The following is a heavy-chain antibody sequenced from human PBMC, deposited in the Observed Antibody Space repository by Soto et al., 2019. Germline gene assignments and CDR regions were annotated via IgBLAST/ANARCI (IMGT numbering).Heavy chain of an antibody. J-gene: IGHJ5*02. D-gene: IGHD3-10*01. CDR2: ISHSGST. V-gene: IGHV4-34*01. CDR1: GGSVSGDY. CDR3: ARRGSGIYWFDP. Sequence: QVQLQQWGAGLLKPSETLSLSCAVYGGSVSGDYWCCIRQPPGKGLEWIGEISHSGSTNYNASLKCRVTISVDTSKNQFSLRLSSVTAAVTAVYCCARRGSGIYWFDPWGQGTLVSASS.